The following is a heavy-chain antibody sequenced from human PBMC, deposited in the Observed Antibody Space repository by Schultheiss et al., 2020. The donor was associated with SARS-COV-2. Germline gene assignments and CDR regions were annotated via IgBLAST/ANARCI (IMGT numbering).Heavy chain of an antibody. Sequence: SETLSLTCTVSGGSISSYYWSWIRQPPGKGLEWIGEINHSGSTNYNPSLKSRVTISVDTSKNQFSLKLSSVTAADTAVYYCARAKRRIVVVPAAIIGPNWFDPWGQGTLVTVSS. V-gene: IGHV4-34*01. CDR1: GGSISSYY. CDR2: INHSGST. D-gene: IGHD2-2*02. J-gene: IGHJ5*02. CDR3: ARAKRRIVVVPAAIIGPNWFDP.